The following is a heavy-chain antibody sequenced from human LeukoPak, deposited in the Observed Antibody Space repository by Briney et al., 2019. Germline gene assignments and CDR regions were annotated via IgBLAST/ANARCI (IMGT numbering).Heavy chain of an antibody. J-gene: IGHJ5*02. CDR2: ISYHGSNK. D-gene: IGHD4-11*01. V-gene: IGHV3-30-3*01. Sequence: VISYHGSNKYYADSVKGRFTISRDNSKNTLYLQMNSLRAEDTAVYYCARSAVTTSLYNWFDPWGQGTLVTVSS. CDR3: ARSAVTTSLYNWFDP.